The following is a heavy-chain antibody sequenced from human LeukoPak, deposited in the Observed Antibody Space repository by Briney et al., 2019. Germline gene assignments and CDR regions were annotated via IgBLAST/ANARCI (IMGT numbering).Heavy chain of an antibody. D-gene: IGHD2-2*01. Sequence: PGGSLRLSCAASGFTFSSYEMKWVRQAPGKGLEWVSHISSSGRTIYYADSVKGRFTISRDNAKNSLYLQMNSLRAEDTAVYYCARTQYCSSTSCYEPFDYWGQGTLVTVSS. CDR3: ARTQYCSSTSCYEPFDY. CDR1: GFTFSSYE. J-gene: IGHJ4*02. V-gene: IGHV3-48*03. CDR2: ISSSGRTI.